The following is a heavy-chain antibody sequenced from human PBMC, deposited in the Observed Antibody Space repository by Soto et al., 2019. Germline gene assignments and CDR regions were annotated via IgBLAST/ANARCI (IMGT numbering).Heavy chain of an antibody. D-gene: IGHD1-26*01. Sequence: GGSLRLSCAASGFTFSTYGMHWVRQAPGKGLEWVAVISFDGSNKYYADSVKGRFTISRDNSKNTLDLQMNSLGTEDTAVYYCASRVPHGTYGAPYFQHWGQGT. J-gene: IGHJ1*01. CDR1: GFTFSTYG. CDR2: ISFDGSNK. V-gene: IGHV3-30*03. CDR3: ASRVPHGTYGAPYFQH.